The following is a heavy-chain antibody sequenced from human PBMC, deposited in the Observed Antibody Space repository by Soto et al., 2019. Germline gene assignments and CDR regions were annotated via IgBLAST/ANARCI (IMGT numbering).Heavy chain of an antibody. CDR1: GYTFTRYG. V-gene: IGHV1-18*04. J-gene: IGHJ4*02. Sequence: ASVKVSCKASGYTFTRYGFSWVRQAPGQGIEWMAWTSADNGDTNYAPKLQGRVTLTTYTSAGTAYVELRSLRSDDTAVYYCASDERGTCTISSCYYFDYWGQGTLVTVSS. CDR2: TSADNGDT. CDR3: ASDERGTCTISSCYYFDY. D-gene: IGHD2-2*01.